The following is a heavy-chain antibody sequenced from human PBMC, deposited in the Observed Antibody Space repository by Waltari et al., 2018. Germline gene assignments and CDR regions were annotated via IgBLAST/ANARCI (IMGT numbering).Heavy chain of an antibody. Sequence: QVQLVQSGAEVKKPGSSVKVSCKASGGTFSSYAISWVRQAPGQGVEWMGGISPCFGTANCGRKFQGRVPITADEATSTAYMELSSLRSEDTAVYYCARGDWNYVNYYYYGMDVWGQGTTVTVSS. V-gene: IGHV1-69*01. D-gene: IGHD1-7*01. J-gene: IGHJ6*02. CDR2: ISPCFGTA. CDR3: ARGDWNYVNYYYYGMDV. CDR1: GGTFSSYA.